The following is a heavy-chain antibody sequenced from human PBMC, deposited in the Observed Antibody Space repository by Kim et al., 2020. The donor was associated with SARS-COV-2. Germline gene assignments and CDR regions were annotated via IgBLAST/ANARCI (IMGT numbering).Heavy chain of an antibody. CDR2: ISSSSSYI. CDR3: ARAPGSGWPNFDY. CDR1: GFTFSSYS. Sequence: GGSLRLSCAASGFTFSSYSMNWVRQAPGKGLEWVSSISSSSSYIYYADSVKGRFTISRDNAKNSLHLQMNSLRAEDTAVYYCARAPGSGWPNFDYWGQGTLVTVSS. D-gene: IGHD6-19*01. J-gene: IGHJ4*02. V-gene: IGHV3-21*01.